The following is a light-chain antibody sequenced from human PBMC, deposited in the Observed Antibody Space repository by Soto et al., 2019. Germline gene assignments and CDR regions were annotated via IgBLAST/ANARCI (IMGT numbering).Light chain of an antibody. J-gene: IGLJ3*02. CDR3: QSYDSSLSGSV. CDR1: SSNIGAGYD. Sequence: QSVLTQPPSVSGAPGQRVTISCTGRSSNIGAGYDEHWYQQLPGTAPKLLIYGNSNRPSGVPDRFSGSKSGTSASLAITGLQAEDEADYYCQSYDSSLSGSVFGGGTKVTVL. V-gene: IGLV1-40*01. CDR2: GNS.